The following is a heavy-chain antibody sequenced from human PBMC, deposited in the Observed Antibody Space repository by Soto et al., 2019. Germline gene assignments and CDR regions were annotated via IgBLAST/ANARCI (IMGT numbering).Heavy chain of an antibody. CDR1: GFTFSSYG. CDR2: ISYDGSNK. Sequence: QVQLVESGGGVVQPGRSLRLSCAASGFTFSSYGMHWVRQAPGKGLEWVAVISYDGSNKYYADSVKGRFTISRDNSKNTLYLQMNSLRAEDTAVYYCAIISGYGAFDIWGQWTMVTVSS. D-gene: IGHD3-22*01. CDR3: AIISGYGAFDI. V-gene: IGHV3-30*03. J-gene: IGHJ3*02.